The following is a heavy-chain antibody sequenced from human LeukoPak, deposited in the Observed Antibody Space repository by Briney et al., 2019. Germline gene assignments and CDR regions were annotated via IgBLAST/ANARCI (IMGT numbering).Heavy chain of an antibody. D-gene: IGHD3-10*01. CDR3: ARDSMVRGAIGPFFDY. CDR1: GFTVSSNY. CDR2: IYSGGST. J-gene: IGHJ4*02. Sequence: GGSLRLSCAASGFTVSSNYMTWVRQAPGKGLEWVSVIYSGGSTYYADSVKGRFTISRDNSKSMVYLQMNSLRAEDTAVYYCARDSMVRGAIGPFFDYWGQGTLVTVSS. V-gene: IGHV3-53*05.